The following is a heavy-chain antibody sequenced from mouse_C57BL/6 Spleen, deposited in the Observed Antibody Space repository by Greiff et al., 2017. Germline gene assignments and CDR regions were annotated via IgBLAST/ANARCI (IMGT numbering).Heavy chain of an antibody. J-gene: IGHJ4*01. CDR1: GYAFSSSW. CDR3: APADAMDY. V-gene: IGHV1-82*01. Sequence: QVQLQQSGPELVKPGASVKISCKASGYAFSSSWMNWVKQRPGKGLEWIGRIYPGDGDTNYNGKFKGKATLTADKSSSTAYMQLSSLTSEDSAVYFCAPADAMDYWGQGTSVTVSS. CDR2: IYPGDGDT.